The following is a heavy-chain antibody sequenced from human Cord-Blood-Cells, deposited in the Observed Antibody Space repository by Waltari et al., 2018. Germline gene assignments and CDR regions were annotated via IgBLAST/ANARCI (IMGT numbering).Heavy chain of an antibody. CDR2: IYPGDSDT. CDR1: GYSFTSYW. D-gene: IGHD3-22*01. Sequence: EVQLVQSGAEVKKPGESLKISCKGSGYSFTSYWIGWVRQMPGKGLEWVGIIYPGDSDTRYSPSFQGQVTISADKSISTAYLQWSSLKASDTAMYYCARHRYYYDSSGYCDYWGQGTLVTVSS. J-gene: IGHJ4*02. CDR3: ARHRYYYDSSGYCDY. V-gene: IGHV5-51*01.